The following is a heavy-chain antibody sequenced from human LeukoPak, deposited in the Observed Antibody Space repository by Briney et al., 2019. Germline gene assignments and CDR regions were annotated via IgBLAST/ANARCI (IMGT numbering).Heavy chain of an antibody. V-gene: IGHV4-59*08. CDR3: ARHLGLKGFDP. Sequence: SETLSLTCTVPGGSISSYHWSWIRQPPGKGLEWIGDIYYSGSTNYNPSLTSRVTISIDTSKNQFSLKLSSVTAADMAVYYCARHLGLKGFDPWGQGTLVTVSS. D-gene: IGHD3/OR15-3a*01. CDR2: IYYSGST. CDR1: GGSISSYH. J-gene: IGHJ5*02.